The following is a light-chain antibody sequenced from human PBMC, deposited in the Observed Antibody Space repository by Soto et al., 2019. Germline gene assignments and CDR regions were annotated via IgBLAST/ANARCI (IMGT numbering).Light chain of an antibody. Sequence: DIQMTQSPSSLSASVGDRVTITCRASQSISSYLSWYQQKPGKAPKLLIYGASSLQTGVPSRFSGGGSGTDFTLTTSSLQPEDFATYFCQQSYNTPYTFGQGTKVDIK. CDR2: GAS. CDR1: QSISSY. J-gene: IGKJ2*01. V-gene: IGKV1-39*01. CDR3: QQSYNTPYT.